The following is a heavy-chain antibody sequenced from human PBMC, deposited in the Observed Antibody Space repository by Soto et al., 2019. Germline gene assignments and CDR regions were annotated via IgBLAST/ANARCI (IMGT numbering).Heavy chain of an antibody. J-gene: IGHJ4*02. D-gene: IGHD1-1*01. Sequence: EVQMVGSGGGLVQPGGSLRLSCAASGFTFTNYWMNWVSQAPGKGLEWVANIKEDGSEMNYVDSVKGRFTISRDNAKNSVHLQMNSLRAEDTAVYYCLSFWTDSWGQGTLVTVSS. CDR1: GFTFTNYW. CDR2: IKEDGSEM. CDR3: LSFWTDS. V-gene: IGHV3-7*03.